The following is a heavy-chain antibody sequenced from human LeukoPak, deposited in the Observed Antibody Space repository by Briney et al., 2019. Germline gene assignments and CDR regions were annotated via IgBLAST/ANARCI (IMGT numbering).Heavy chain of an antibody. CDR2: IYYSGST. CDR1: GGSFSGYY. Sequence: PSETLSLTYAVYGGSFSGYYWSWIRQPPGKGLEWIGYIYYSGSTNYNPSLKSRVTISVDTPKNQFSLKLSSVTAADTAVYYCASRGYSYGYTYWGQGTLVTVSS. V-gene: IGHV4-59*08. CDR3: ASRGYSYGYTY. D-gene: IGHD5-18*01. J-gene: IGHJ4*02.